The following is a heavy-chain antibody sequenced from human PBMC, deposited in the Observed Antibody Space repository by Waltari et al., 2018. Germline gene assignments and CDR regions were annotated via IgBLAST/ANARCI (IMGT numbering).Heavy chain of an antibody. CDR1: GSPFSNYG. D-gene: IGHD3-10*01. CDR2: IWNEESDK. CDR3: VRGGAGDPCSY. J-gene: IGHJ4*02. V-gene: IGHV3-33*01. Sequence: QVQSVASGGAVVPPGRSLRLSCAASGSPFSNYGMHCIRQATGKGLGWVELIWNEESDKYYADSVKGRFTITRDYCKDTLYLQMNGVRDEEAADYYCVRGGAGDPCSYWGQGTLVTVSS.